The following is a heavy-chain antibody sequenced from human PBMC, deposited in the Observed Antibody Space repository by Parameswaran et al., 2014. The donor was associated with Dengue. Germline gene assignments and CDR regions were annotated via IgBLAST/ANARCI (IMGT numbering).Heavy chain of an antibody. D-gene: IGHD3-22*01. J-gene: IGHJ4*02. Sequence: WVRQAPGQGLEWMGWINPNSGGTNYAQKFQGRVTMTRDTSISTAYMELSRLRSGDTAVYYCAKYYDSSGYYVVPDYWGQGTLVTVSS. V-gene: IGHV1-2*02. CDR2: INPNSGGT. CDR3: AKYYDSSGYYVVPDY.